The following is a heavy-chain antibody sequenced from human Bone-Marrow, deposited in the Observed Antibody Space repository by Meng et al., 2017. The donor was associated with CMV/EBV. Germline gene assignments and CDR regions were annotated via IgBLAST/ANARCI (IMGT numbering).Heavy chain of an antibody. Sequence: GGSVRLSCAASGFTFSSYAMHWVRQAPGKGLEWVALISYDGSNKYYADSVKGRFTISRDNSKNTLYLQMNSLRAEDTAVYYCARLDYYDSSGFDYWGQGTLVTVSS. CDR2: ISYDGSNK. V-gene: IGHV3-30-3*01. D-gene: IGHD3-22*01. J-gene: IGHJ4*02. CDR1: GFTFSSYA. CDR3: ARLDYYDSSGFDY.